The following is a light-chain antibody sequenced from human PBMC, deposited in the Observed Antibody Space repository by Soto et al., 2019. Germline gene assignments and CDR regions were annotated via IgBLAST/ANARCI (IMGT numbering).Light chain of an antibody. CDR1: QTITSN. Sequence: EIVMTQSPVTLSLSPGDTATLSCRASQTITSNLAWDQQKPGQPPRLLIYDASTRATGLPARFSGSGSGTEFTLTISNLQSEDFAVYYCQQYSTWVTFGGGTQLEIE. J-gene: IGKJ4*01. CDR3: QQYSTWVT. CDR2: DAS. V-gene: IGKV3-15*01.